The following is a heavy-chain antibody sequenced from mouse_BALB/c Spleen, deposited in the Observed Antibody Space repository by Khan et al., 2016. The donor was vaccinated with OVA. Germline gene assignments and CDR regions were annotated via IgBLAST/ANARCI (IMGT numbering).Heavy chain of an antibody. D-gene: IGHD1-1*01. Sequence: EVELVESGGDFVRPGGSLKLSCAASGFTFSTYGMSWVRQTPDKRLEWVATISTGGAYTYYPDSVKGRFTISRDNAKNTLYLQLSSLKSEDTAIYYSARLAYCYNSEGFAYGGQGTLVTVSA. CDR2: ISTGGAYT. CDR3: ARLAYCYNSEGFAY. J-gene: IGHJ3*01. V-gene: IGHV5-6*01. CDR1: GFTFSTYG.